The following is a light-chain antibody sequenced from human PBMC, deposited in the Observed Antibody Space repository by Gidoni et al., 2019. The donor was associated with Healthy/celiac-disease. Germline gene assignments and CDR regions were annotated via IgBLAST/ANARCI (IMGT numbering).Light chain of an antibody. J-gene: IGKJ1*01. V-gene: IGKV3-20*01. CDR1: QSVSSSY. CDR3: QQYGSSPPRT. Sequence: IVLTQSPGTLSLSPGERATLTCRASQSVSSSYLALYQQKPGQAPSLLIYGASSRATSIPDRFSGSGSGTDFTLTISRLEPEDFAVYYCQQYGSSPPRTFGQGTKVEIK. CDR2: GAS.